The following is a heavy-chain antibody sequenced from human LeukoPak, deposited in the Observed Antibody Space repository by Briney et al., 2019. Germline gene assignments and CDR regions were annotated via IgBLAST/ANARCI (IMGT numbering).Heavy chain of an antibody. V-gene: IGHV3-66*01. CDR2: IYSGGST. CDR3: ARTIVATIWPEANFDY. D-gene: IGHD5-12*01. J-gene: IGHJ4*02. CDR1: GFTVSSNY. Sequence: VGSLRLSCAASGFTVSSNYMSWVRQAPGKGLEWVSGIYSGGSTYCADSVKGRFPISRDNSKNTLYLQMNSLRAEDTAVYYCARTIVATIWPEANFDYWGQGTLVTVSS.